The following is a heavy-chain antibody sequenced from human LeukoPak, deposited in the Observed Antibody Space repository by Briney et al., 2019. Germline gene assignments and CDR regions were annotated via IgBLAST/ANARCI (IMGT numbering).Heavy chain of an antibody. Sequence: GASVKVSCKASGYTFTSYGISWVRQAPGQGLEWMGWISAYNGNTNYAQKLQGRVTMTTDTSTSTAYMELSSLRSEDTAVYYCARGGGNFYYYYYYMDVWGKGTTVTVSS. V-gene: IGHV1-18*01. CDR3: ARGGGNFYYYYYYMDV. J-gene: IGHJ6*03. CDR2: ISAYNGNT. CDR1: GYTFTSYG. D-gene: IGHD4-23*01.